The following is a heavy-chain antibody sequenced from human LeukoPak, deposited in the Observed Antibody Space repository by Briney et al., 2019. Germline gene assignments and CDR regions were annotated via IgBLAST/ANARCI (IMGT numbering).Heavy chain of an antibody. CDR3: ARGTYSYGYYYYYMDV. Sequence: SETLSLTCAVYGGSFSGYYWSWIRQPPGKGLEWIGEINHSGSTNYNPSLKSRVTISVDTSKNQFSLKLSSVTAADTAVYYCARGTYSYGYYYYYMDVWGKGTTVTVSS. CDR1: GGSFSGYY. CDR2: INHSGST. D-gene: IGHD5-18*01. V-gene: IGHV4-34*01. J-gene: IGHJ6*03.